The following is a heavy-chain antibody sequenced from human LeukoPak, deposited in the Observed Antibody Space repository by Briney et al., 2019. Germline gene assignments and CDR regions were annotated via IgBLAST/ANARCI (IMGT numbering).Heavy chain of an antibody. CDR3: ARGDSGYYFDY. V-gene: IGHV3-9*01. CDR2: ISWNSGSI. Sequence: GGSLRLSCAASGFTFDDYAMHWVRQAPGKGLEWVSGISWNSGSIGYADSVKGRFTISRDNAKNSLYLQMNSLRAEDTAVYYCARGDSGYYFDYWGQGTLVTVSS. CDR1: GFTFDDYA. D-gene: IGHD3-10*01. J-gene: IGHJ4*02.